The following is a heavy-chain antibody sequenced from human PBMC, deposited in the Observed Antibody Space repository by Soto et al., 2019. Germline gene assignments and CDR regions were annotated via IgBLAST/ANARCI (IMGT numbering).Heavy chain of an antibody. CDR2: IGPYDGAT. V-gene: IGHV1-18*01. Sequence: ASVKVSCKASGYTFTSYGITWVRQAPGQGLEWMGWIGPYDGATKFAQKVQGRVTLTTDTYTSTAYMELRSLRSDDTAVYYCARGYYDMSDYFYYGLDVWG. J-gene: IGHJ6*02. CDR1: GYTFTSYG. D-gene: IGHD3-9*01. CDR3: ARGYYDMSDYFYYGLDV.